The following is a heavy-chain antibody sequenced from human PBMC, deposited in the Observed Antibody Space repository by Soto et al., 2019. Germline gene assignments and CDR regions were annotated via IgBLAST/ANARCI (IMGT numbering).Heavy chain of an antibody. CDR1: GFTFSSYA. V-gene: IGHV3-23*01. D-gene: IGHD2-2*01. CDR2: ISGSGGST. CDR3: AKGPDIVVVPAANFDY. J-gene: IGHJ4*02. Sequence: PGGSLRLSCAASGFTFSSYAMSWVRQAPGKGLEWVSAISGSGGSTYYADSVKGRFTISRDNSKNTLYLQMNSLRAEDTAVYYCAKGPDIVVVPAANFDYWGQGTLVTVSS.